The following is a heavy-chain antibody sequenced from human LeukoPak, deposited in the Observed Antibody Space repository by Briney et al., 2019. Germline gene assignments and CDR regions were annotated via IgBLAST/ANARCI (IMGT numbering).Heavy chain of an antibody. D-gene: IGHD6-19*01. CDR1: GYTLTELS. V-gene: IGHV1-24*01. Sequence: ASVKVSCKVSGYTLTELSMHWVRHTPGKGLEWMGGFDPEDGETIYAQKFQGRVTMTEDTSTDTAYMELSSLRSEDTAVYYCATGGQWLVQLDYWGQGTLVTVSS. J-gene: IGHJ4*02. CDR3: ATGGQWLVQLDY. CDR2: FDPEDGET.